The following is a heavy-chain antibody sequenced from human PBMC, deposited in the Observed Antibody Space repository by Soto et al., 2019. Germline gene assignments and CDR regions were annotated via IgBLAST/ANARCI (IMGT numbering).Heavy chain of an antibody. CDR3: ARGQASGSYYLRDY. CDR1: GDTFTTYD. D-gene: IGHD3-10*01. J-gene: IGHJ4*02. CDR2: INPNSGNI. Sequence: ASVKVSCKASGDTFTTYDINWVRQATGHGLEWMGWINPNSGNIGYAQRFQGRVTMTRDTAIRTAYMEVSSLRSDDTAVYYCARGQASGSYYLRDYCGQETLVTVSS. V-gene: IGHV1-8*01.